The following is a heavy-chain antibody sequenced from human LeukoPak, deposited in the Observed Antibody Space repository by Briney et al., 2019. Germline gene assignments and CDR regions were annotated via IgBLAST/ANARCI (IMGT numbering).Heavy chain of an antibody. CDR3: ARGGYYYDSSGSFDY. V-gene: IGHV3-30-3*01. Sequence: GGSLRLSCAASGFTLSSYAMYWVRQAPGKGLEWVAVISHDGSNKYYAEAVKGRFTISRDNSKNTLYLQMNSLRAEDTAVYYCARGGYYYDSSGSFDYWGQGTLVTVSS. D-gene: IGHD3-22*01. CDR1: GFTLSSYA. J-gene: IGHJ4*02. CDR2: ISHDGSNK.